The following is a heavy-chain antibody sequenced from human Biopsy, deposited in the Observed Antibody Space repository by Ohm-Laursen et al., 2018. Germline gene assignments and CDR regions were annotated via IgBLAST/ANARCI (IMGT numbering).Heavy chain of an antibody. CDR3: ARAYRMYFFDF. J-gene: IGHJ4*02. V-gene: IGHV1-46*01. Sequence: VASVKVSCKASGHTFTNYFLHWVRQAPGQGLEWMGMINPSNARTNYAQKFQGRVTMTRDTSTSTVYMDLGSLRSEDTALYFCARAYRMYFFDFWGQGSLVTVSA. CDR2: INPSNART. D-gene: IGHD3-16*02. CDR1: GHTFTNYF.